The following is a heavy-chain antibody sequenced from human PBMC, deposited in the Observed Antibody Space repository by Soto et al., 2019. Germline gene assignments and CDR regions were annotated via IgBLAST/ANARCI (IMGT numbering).Heavy chain of an antibody. D-gene: IGHD3-9*01. CDR1: GDSVSSYN. V-gene: IGHV4-59*02. CDR3: ARSHDILTGFSSPHFDY. J-gene: IGHJ4*02. Sequence: SETLSLTCTVSGDSVSSYNWSWIRQPPGKGLEWIGYIYYSGSTNYNPSLKSRVTISVDTSKNQFSLKLSSVTAADTAVYYCARSHDILTGFSSPHFDYWGQGTLVTVSS. CDR2: IYYSGST.